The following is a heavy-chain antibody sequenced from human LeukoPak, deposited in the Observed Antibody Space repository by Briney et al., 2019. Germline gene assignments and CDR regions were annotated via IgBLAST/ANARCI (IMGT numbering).Heavy chain of an antibody. CDR2: IIPIFGTA. Sequence: SVKVSCKASGGTFSSYAISWVRQAPGQGLEWMAGIIPIFGTANYAQKFQGRVTITTDESMSTAYLELSSLRSEDTAVYYCARGQTTWFDYWGQGTLVSVSS. D-gene: IGHD4-17*01. CDR3: ARGQTTWFDY. CDR1: GGTFSSYA. V-gene: IGHV1-69*05. J-gene: IGHJ4*02.